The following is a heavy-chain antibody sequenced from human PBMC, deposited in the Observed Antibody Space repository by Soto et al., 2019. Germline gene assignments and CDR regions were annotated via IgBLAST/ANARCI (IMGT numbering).Heavy chain of an antibody. CDR3: AKSIYYDSSGDYYYYYGMDV. D-gene: IGHD3-22*01. Sequence: QAGGSLRLSCAASGFTFSSYGMHWVRQAPGKGLEWVAVISYGGSNKYYADSVKGRFTISRDNSKNTLYLQMNSLRAEDTAVYYCAKSIYYDSSGDYYYYYGMDVWGQGTTVTVSS. CDR1: GFTFSSYG. V-gene: IGHV3-30*18. J-gene: IGHJ6*02. CDR2: ISYGGSNK.